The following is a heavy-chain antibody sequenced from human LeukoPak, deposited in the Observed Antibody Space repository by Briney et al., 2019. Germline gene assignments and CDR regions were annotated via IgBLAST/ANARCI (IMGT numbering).Heavy chain of an antibody. D-gene: IGHD2-2*01. V-gene: IGHV1-69*06. CDR2: IIPIFGTA. CDR3: AREIPLLGYCSSTSCYSYYFDY. CDR1: GGTFSSYA. J-gene: IGHJ4*02. Sequence: SVKVPCKASGGTFSSYAISWVRQAPGQGLEWMGGIIPIFGTANYAQKFQGRVTITADKSTSTAYMELSSLRSEDTAVYYCAREIPLLGYCSSTSCYSYYFDYWGQGTLVTVSS.